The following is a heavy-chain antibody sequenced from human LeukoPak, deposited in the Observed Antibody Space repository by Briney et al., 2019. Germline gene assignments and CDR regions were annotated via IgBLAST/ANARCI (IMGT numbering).Heavy chain of an antibody. V-gene: IGHV4-4*07. CDR1: GGSISSYY. Sequence: PSETLSLTCTVSGGSISSYYWSWIRQPAGKGLEWIGRIYTSGSTNYNPSLKSRVTMSVDTSKNQFSLKLSSVTAADTAVCYCARANRGAVADPYNWFDPWGQGTLVTVSS. CDR2: IYTSGST. D-gene: IGHD6-19*01. CDR3: ARANRGAVADPYNWFDP. J-gene: IGHJ5*02.